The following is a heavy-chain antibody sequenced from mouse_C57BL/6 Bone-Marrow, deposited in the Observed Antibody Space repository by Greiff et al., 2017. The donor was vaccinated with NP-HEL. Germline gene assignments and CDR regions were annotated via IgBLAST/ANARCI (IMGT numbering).Heavy chain of an antibody. CDR1: GYTFTDYY. CDR3: ARWDITTVVSRAY. J-gene: IGHJ3*01. D-gene: IGHD1-1*01. CDR2: INPNNGGT. Sequence: VQLQQSGPELVKPGASVKISCKASGYTFTDYYMNWVKQSHGKSLEWIGDINPNNGGTSYNQKFKGKATLTVDKSSSTAYMELRSLTSEDSAVYYCARWDITTVVSRAYWGQGTLVTVSA. V-gene: IGHV1-26*01.